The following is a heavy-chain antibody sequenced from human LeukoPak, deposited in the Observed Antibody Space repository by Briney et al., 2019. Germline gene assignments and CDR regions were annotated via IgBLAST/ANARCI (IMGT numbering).Heavy chain of an antibody. CDR2: IYTSGST. Sequence: KPSETLSLTCSVSGGSISSFYWSWIRQTPGKGLEWIGRIYTSGSTNYNPSLKSRVTISVDTSKNQFSLKLSSVTAADTAVYYCARFTIFGVVAFDYWGQGTLVTVSS. J-gene: IGHJ4*02. CDR1: GGSISSFY. D-gene: IGHD3-3*01. CDR3: ARFTIFGVVAFDY. V-gene: IGHV4-4*08.